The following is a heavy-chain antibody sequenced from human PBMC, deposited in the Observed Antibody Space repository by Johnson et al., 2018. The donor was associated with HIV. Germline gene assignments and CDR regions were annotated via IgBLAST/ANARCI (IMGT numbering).Heavy chain of an antibody. V-gene: IGHV3-30*02. CDR3: ARGSRYTHDNDDVYLLQAFDI. D-gene: IGHD3-16*01. CDR2: IRFNGSHK. Sequence: QVQLVESGGGVVQPGGSLRLSCSASRFTFSYYGMHWVRQAPGKGLEWVTFIRFNGSHKYYADSVKGRFTISRDNSKDTLYLQMNSLRAEDTAVYYCARGSRYTHDNDDVYLLQAFDIWGQGTM. J-gene: IGHJ3*02. CDR1: RFTFSYYG.